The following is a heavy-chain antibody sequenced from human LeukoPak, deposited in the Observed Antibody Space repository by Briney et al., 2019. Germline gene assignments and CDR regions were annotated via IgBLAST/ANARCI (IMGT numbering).Heavy chain of an antibody. V-gene: IGHV3-23*01. D-gene: IGHD6-13*01. J-gene: IGHJ3*02. Sequence: ITDSGGPTYYADSVKGRFTISRGNSKNTLYLQMNSLRGDDTAIYYCAKAYTRSWYAAFDIWGQGTMVTISS. CDR3: AKAYTRSWYAAFDI. CDR2: ITDSGGPT.